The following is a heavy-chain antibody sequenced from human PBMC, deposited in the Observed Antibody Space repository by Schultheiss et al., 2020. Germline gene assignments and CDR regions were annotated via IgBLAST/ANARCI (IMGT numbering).Heavy chain of an antibody. D-gene: IGHD2-2*01. CDR2: ISAYNGNT. J-gene: IGHJ6*02. Sequence: ASVKVSCKASGYTFTSYDISWVRQAPGQGLEWMGWISAYNGNTNYAQKLQGRVTMTTDTSTSTAYMELRSLRSDDTAVYYCAAHSTSAYGMDVWGQGTTVTVSS. V-gene: IGHV1-18*01. CDR1: GYTFTSYD. CDR3: AAHSTSAYGMDV.